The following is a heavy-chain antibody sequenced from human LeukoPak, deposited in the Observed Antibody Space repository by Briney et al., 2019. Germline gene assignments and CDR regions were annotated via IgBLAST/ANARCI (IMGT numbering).Heavy chain of an antibody. CDR1: GFTFSSYI. CDR3: ASAAYDFWSGYYREYYYYYMDV. CDR2: ISSSNSTI. V-gene: IGHV3-48*02. Sequence: GGSLRLSCAASGFTFSSYIMNGFRQAPGKGLEWVSYISSSNSTIYYADAVKGRFTSSRDNAKNSLYLQMNSLRDEDTAVYYCASAAYDFWSGYYREYYYYYMDVWGKGTTVTVSS. D-gene: IGHD3-3*01. J-gene: IGHJ6*03.